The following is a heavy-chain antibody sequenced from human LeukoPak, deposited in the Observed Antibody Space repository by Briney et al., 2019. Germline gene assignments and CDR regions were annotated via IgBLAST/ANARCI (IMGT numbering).Heavy chain of an antibody. CDR1: GGTFISYA. J-gene: IGHJ4*02. D-gene: IGHD1-26*01. V-gene: IGHV1-69*06. CDR3: AAVTLTEEGATYSDY. CDR2: IIPIFDTT. Sequence: ASVKVSCKASGGTFISYAINWVRQAPGQGLEWMGGIIPIFDTTNYAQNFQGRITITADKSTNTAYMELSSLRSEDTAVYYCAAVTLTEEGATYSDYWGQGTLVTVSS.